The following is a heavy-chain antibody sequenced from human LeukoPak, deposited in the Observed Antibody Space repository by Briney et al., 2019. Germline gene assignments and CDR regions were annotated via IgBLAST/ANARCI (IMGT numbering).Heavy chain of an antibody. V-gene: IGHV4-59*01. Sequence: SETLSLTCTVAGGSIRSYFWSWLRQPPGKGLEWIGYIWDTEITDYNPSLKSRVTISLDTSKNHFSLKLRSVTAADTALYFCARGLVLATDDAFDIWGQGTLVTVSS. D-gene: IGHD5-12*01. CDR1: GGSIRSYF. CDR3: ARGLVLATDDAFDI. J-gene: IGHJ3*02. CDR2: IWDTEIT.